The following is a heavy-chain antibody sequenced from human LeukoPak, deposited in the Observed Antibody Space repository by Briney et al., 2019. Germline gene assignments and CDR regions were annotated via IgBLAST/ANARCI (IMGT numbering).Heavy chain of an antibody. CDR3: AKDYYDSSGYRVYYFDY. V-gene: IGHV3-23*01. CDR1: GFTFSSYA. D-gene: IGHD3-22*01. CDR2: ISGSGGST. Sequence: GESLRLSCAASGFTFSSYAMSWVRQAPGKGLEWVSAISGSGGSTYYADSVKGRFTISRDNSKNTLYLQMNSLRAEDTAVYYCAKDYYDSSGYRVYYFDYRGQGTLVTVSS. J-gene: IGHJ4*02.